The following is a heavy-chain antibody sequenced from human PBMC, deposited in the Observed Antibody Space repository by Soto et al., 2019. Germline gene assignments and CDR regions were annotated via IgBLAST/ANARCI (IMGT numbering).Heavy chain of an antibody. V-gene: IGHV3-23*01. CDR2: ISASGDT. CDR1: GFTFSGSA. CDR3: AKNGGDYADYDYFDY. D-gene: IGHD4-17*01. J-gene: IGHJ4*02. Sequence: EVQLLESGGGLVQPGESLRLSCAASGFTFSGSAMSWVRQAPGKGLEWVSVISASGDTYNSDSVKGRFTISRDNFKNALYLQMNSLTADDTAVYYCAKNGGDYADYDYFDYWGQGALVTVSS.